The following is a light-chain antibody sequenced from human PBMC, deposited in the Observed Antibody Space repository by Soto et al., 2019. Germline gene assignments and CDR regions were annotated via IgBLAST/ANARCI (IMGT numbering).Light chain of an antibody. V-gene: IGLV2-8*01. Sequence: QSVLTQLPSASGSPGQSVTISCTGTSGDVGGYNFVSWYQQHPGKAPKLMIFEVSERPSGVPDRFSASKSGNTASLTVSGLQAEDEADYYCSSYAGSNNYVFGTGTKATVL. CDR2: EVS. CDR3: SSYAGSNNYV. CDR1: SGDVGGYNF. J-gene: IGLJ1*01.